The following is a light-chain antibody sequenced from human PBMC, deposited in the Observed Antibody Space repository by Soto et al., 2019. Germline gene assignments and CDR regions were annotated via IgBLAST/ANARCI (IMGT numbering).Light chain of an antibody. V-gene: IGLV2-14*01. Sequence: QSALTQPASVSGSPGQSITIFCTGTSSDVGAYNYVSWYQQHPGTAPKLMIYDVAVRPSGVSNRFSGSKSGNTASLTISGLQAEDEADYYCSSYTTSATLIVFGTGTKLTVL. CDR3: SSYTTSATLIV. CDR1: SSDVGAYNY. CDR2: DVA. J-gene: IGLJ1*01.